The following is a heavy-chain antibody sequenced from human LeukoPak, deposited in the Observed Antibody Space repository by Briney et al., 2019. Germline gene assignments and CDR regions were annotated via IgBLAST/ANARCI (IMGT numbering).Heavy chain of an antibody. Sequence: GGSLRLSCADSGFIFNSYAMHWVRQAPGRGLEYVSAITSSGNNIFYADSVKGRFTISRDNSKNTLYLQMGSLRAEDMAVYYCTRGPGYDYVWGSFRADYWGQGTLVTVSS. V-gene: IGHV3-64*02. CDR2: ITSSGNNI. D-gene: IGHD3-16*02. CDR1: GFIFNSYA. CDR3: TRGPGYDYVWGSFRADY. J-gene: IGHJ4*02.